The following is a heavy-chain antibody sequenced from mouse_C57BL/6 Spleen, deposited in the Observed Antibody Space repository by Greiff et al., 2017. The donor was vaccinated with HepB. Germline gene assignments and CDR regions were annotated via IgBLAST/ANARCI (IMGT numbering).Heavy chain of an antibody. CDR1: GYTFTSYW. J-gene: IGHJ3*01. CDR2: IDPSDSYT. CDR3: ARRGNYYGSRGSAWFAY. D-gene: IGHD1-1*01. Sequence: QVQLQQPGAELVKPGASVKLSCKASGYTFTSYWMQWVKQRPGQGLEWIGEIDPSDSYTNYNQKFKGKATLTVDTSSSTAYMQLSSLTSEDSAVYYCARRGNYYGSRGSAWFAYWGQGTLVTVSA. V-gene: IGHV1-50*01.